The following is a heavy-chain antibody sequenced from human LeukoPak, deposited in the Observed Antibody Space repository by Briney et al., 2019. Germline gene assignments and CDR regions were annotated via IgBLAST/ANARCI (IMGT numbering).Heavy chain of an antibody. CDR2: ISSSSSYI. J-gene: IGHJ4*02. CDR3: ARDRRGTSCWIFDY. V-gene: IGHV3-21*01. D-gene: IGHD2-2*01. CDR1: GFTFSSYS. Sequence: PGGSLRLSCAASGFTFSSYSMNWVRQAPGKGLEWVSSISSSSSYIYYADSVKGRFTISRDNAKNSLFLQMNSLRAEDTAVYYCARDRRGTSCWIFDYWGQGTLVTVSS.